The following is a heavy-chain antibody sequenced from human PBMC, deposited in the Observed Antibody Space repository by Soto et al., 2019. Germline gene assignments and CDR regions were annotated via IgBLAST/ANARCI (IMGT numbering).Heavy chain of an antibody. J-gene: IGHJ2*01. Sequence: QVQLQESGPGLVKPSETLSLTCTVSGGSISSYYWSWIRQPPGKGLEWIGYIYYSGSTNYNPSLKSRVTISVDTSKNQFSLMLSSVTAADTAVYYCARVGGYEGELLGYFDLWGRGTLVTVSS. CDR1: GGSISSYY. V-gene: IGHV4-59*01. CDR3: ARVGGYEGELLGYFDL. D-gene: IGHD5-12*01. CDR2: IYYSGST.